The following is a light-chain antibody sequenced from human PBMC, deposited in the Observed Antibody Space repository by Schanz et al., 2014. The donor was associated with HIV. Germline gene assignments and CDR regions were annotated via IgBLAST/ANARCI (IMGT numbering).Light chain of an antibody. J-gene: IGLJ3*02. Sequence: QSALTQPPSASGSLGQSVTISCTGTSSDVGGYNYVSWYQQHPGKAPKLLIYEVSKRPSGVPDRFSGSKSGNTASLTVSGLQAEDEADYYCSSYAGSNNFWVFGGGTKLTVL. CDR1: SSDVGGYNY. CDR3: SSYAGSNNFWV. V-gene: IGLV2-8*01. CDR2: EVS.